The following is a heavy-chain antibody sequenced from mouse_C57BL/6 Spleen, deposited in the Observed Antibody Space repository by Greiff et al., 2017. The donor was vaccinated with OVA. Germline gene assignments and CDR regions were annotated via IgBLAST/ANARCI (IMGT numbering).Heavy chain of an antibody. Sequence: EVQGVESGEGLVKPGGSLKLSCAASGFTFSSYAMSWVRQTPEKRLEWVAYISSGGDYIYYADTVKGRFTISRDNARNTLYLQMSSLKSEDTAMYYCTRGALDLNSAWFAYWGQGTLVTVSA. D-gene: IGHD3-1*01. CDR3: TRGALDLNSAWFAY. J-gene: IGHJ3*01. CDR1: GFTFSSYA. V-gene: IGHV5-9-1*02. CDR2: ISSGGDYI.